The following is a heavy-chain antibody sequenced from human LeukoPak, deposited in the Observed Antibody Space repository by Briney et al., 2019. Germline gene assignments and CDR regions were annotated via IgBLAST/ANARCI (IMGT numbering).Heavy chain of an antibody. CDR3: TTKVPARPGEFDY. Sequence: GGSLRLSCAASGFTLSTYAMSWVRQAPGKGLEWVGRIKSKTDGGTTDYAAPVKGRFTISRDDSKNTLYLQMNSLKTEDTAVYYCTTKVPARPGEFDYWGQGTLVTVSS. D-gene: IGHD6-6*01. J-gene: IGHJ4*02. CDR1: GFTLSTYA. V-gene: IGHV3-15*01. CDR2: IKSKTDGGTT.